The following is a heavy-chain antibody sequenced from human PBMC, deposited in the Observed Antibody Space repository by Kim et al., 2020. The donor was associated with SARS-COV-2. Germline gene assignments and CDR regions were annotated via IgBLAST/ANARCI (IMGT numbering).Heavy chain of an antibody. J-gene: IGHJ6*02. V-gene: IGHV3-48*03. CDR3: ARGNFRVVPAATDYYYDGMDV. CDR2: ISNSGSTI. D-gene: IGHD2-2*01. Sequence: GGSLRLSCAASGFTFSSYEMNWVRQAPGKGLEWVSYISNSGSTIYYADSVKGRFTISRDNAKNSLYLQMTSLRAEDTAVYYCARGNFRVVPAATDYYYDGMDVWGQGTTVTVSS. CDR1: GFTFSSYE.